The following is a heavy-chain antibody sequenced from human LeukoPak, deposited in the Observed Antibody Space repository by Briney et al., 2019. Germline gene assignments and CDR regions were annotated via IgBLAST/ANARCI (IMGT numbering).Heavy chain of an antibody. CDR1: GFTVRSNY. V-gene: IGHV3-66*01. J-gene: IGHJ4*02. D-gene: IGHD3-10*01. Sequence: GGSLRLSCAASGFTVRSNYMSWVRQAPGKGLEWVSVLYSGGTTYYADSVKGRFTISRDNSKNTLYLQMNSLRAEDTAVYYCTRDSTHYGSEFRWDYFDYWGQGTLVTVSS. CDR3: TRDSTHYGSEFRWDYFDY. CDR2: LYSGGTT.